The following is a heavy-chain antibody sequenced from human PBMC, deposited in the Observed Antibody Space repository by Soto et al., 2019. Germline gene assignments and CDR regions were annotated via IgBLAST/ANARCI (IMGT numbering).Heavy chain of an antibody. CDR1: GGSISSGGYY. CDR2: IYYSGST. CDR3: ARGQIAAVWGDHGMDV. D-gene: IGHD3-16*01. Sequence: QVQLQESGPGLVKPSQTLSLTCTVSGGSISSGGYYWSWIRQHPGKGLEWIGYIYYSGSTYYNPSLQGPVTHSGETSKKQFPPKPSSGTAADPAGYYLARGQIAAVWGDHGMDVLGQGTTGPVSS. J-gene: IGHJ6*02. V-gene: IGHV4-31*01.